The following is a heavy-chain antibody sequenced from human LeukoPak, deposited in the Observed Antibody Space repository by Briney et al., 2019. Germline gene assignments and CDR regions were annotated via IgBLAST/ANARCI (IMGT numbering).Heavy chain of an antibody. D-gene: IGHD3-3*01. Sequence: QPGGSLRLSCAASGFTFSSYAMHWVRQAPGKGLEWVAVISYDGSNKYYADSVKGRFTISRDNSKNTLYLQMNSLRAEDTAVYYCARVRSYRNDFWSGFGYWGQGTLVTVSS. CDR3: ARVRSYRNDFWSGFGY. CDR2: ISYDGSNK. V-gene: IGHV3-30-3*01. CDR1: GFTFSSYA. J-gene: IGHJ4*02.